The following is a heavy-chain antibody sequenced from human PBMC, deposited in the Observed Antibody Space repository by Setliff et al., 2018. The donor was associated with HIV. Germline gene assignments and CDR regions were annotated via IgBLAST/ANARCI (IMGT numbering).Heavy chain of an antibody. CDR3: AKAPGWLFLSHY. V-gene: IGHV3-74*01. J-gene: IGHJ4*02. CDR1: GFTFSRFW. Sequence: GGSLRLSCAASGFTFSRFWMHWVRQAPGKGLVWVSRIKTDGSSTTYADSVKGRFTISRDNAKNTLYLQMNSLIAEDTAVYYCAKAPGWLFLSHYWGQGTLVTVSS. D-gene: IGHD3-22*01. CDR2: IKTDGSST.